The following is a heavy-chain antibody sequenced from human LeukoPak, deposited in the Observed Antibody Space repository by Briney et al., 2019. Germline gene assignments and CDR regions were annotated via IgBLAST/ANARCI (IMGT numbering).Heavy chain of an antibody. D-gene: IGHD1-26*01. V-gene: IGHV4-4*07. CDR1: GGSISSYY. CDR3: ARVGRSLSGSHYYFDY. CDR2: IYTSGST. Sequence: SETLSLTCTVSGGSISSYYWNWIRQPAGKGLVWIGRIYTSGSTNYNPSLKSRVTMSVDTSKNQFSLKLSSVTAADTAVYYCARVGRSLSGSHYYFDYWGQGTLVTVSS. J-gene: IGHJ4*02.